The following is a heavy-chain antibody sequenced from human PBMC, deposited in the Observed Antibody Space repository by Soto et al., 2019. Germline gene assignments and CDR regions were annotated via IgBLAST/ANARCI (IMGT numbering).Heavy chain of an antibody. CDR1: GFTFSSYW. CDR2: INSDGSST. D-gene: IGHD6-13*01. V-gene: IGHV3-74*01. Sequence: PGGSLRLSCAASGFTFSSYWMHWVRQAPGKGLVWVSRINSDGSSTSYADSVKGRFTISRDNAKNTLYLQMNSLRAEDTAVYYCEREERDSSSWYSPYYGMDVWGQGTTVTVSS. CDR3: EREERDSSSWYSPYYGMDV. J-gene: IGHJ6*02.